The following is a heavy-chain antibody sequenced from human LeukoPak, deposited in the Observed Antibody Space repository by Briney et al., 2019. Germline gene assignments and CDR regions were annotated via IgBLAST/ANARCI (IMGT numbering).Heavy chain of an antibody. CDR1: GFTFSSSA. J-gene: IGHJ3*02. CDR2: ISASGGST. CDR3: ARSSGWPKDGAFDI. Sequence: GGSLRLSCAASGFTFSSSAMSWVRQVPGRGLEWVSGISASGGSTSYADSVRGRFTISRDNSKNTLYLQMNSLRAEDTAVYFCARSSGWPKDGAFDIWGQGTMVTVSS. D-gene: IGHD6-19*01. V-gene: IGHV3-23*01.